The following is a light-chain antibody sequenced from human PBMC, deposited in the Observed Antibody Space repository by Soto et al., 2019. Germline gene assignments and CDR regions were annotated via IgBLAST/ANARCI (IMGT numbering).Light chain of an antibody. V-gene: IGKV1-5*03. CDR1: QSISYW. CDR2: KAS. Sequence: DIQMTQSPSTLSASVGDIVTISCRASQSISYWLAWYQQKPGKAPKLLIYKASSLESGVPSRFSGSGSETEFTLTISSLQPDDYGTYYCQHTNGYFTFGPGTKVDVK. CDR3: QHTNGYFT. J-gene: IGKJ3*01.